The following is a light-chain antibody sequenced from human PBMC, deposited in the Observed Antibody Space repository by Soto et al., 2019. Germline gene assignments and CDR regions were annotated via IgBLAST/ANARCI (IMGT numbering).Light chain of an antibody. CDR2: DAS. CDR3: QQYHSYPYT. Sequence: DIQMTQSPYTLSASVGDRVTITCLASQHINTWLAWYQQKSGKAPKLMMYDASSLESGVPSRFSGSSSGTEFTLTISSVQPGDFPTSYCQQYHSYPYTFGQGTKLEIK. CDR1: QHINTW. J-gene: IGKJ2*01. V-gene: IGKV1-5*01.